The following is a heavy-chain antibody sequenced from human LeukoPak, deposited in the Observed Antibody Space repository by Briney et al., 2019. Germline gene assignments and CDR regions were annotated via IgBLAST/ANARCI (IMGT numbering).Heavy chain of an antibody. D-gene: IGHD6-19*01. V-gene: IGHV1-2*02. CDR3: ARDTSGWYDY. CDR1: GYTFTGYY. J-gene: IGHJ4*02. CDR2: INPDRGGT. Sequence: GASVKVSCKASGYTFTGYYIHWVRQAPGLGLGWMGWINPDRGGTYYAPTFQGRVTMTRDTTISSAYMELSRLRSDDTAVYYCARDTSGWYDYWVQGTLVSVSS.